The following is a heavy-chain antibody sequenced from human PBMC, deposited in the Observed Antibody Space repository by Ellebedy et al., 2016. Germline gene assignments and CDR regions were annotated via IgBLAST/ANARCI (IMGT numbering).Heavy chain of an antibody. V-gene: IGHV4-59*02. CDR1: GGSVDTYY. CDR2: VFYGGST. D-gene: IGHD6-13*01. J-gene: IGHJ4*02. CDR3: ARDVSLCSSSPSFDF. Sequence: SETLSLXXTVSGGSVDTYYWTWIRQSPGKGLQWIGYVFYGGSTKYNPSLRSRVTISLHPAKNQFSLKLTAVAAADTAVYYCARDVSLCSSSPSFDFWGQGILVTVSS.